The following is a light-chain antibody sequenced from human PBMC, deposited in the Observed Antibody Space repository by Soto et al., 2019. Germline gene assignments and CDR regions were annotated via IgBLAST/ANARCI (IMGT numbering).Light chain of an antibody. CDR1: QSVRSW. V-gene: IGKV1-5*01. CDR2: DAS. Sequence: DIQMTQSPATLSASVGDRVTITCRASQSVRSWLAWYQQKPGTAPKLLIFDASRLQSGVPSRFSGSGSGTDFTLTISSLQPEDFATYYCQHFKSFPITFGQGTRLEI. CDR3: QHFKSFPIT. J-gene: IGKJ5*01.